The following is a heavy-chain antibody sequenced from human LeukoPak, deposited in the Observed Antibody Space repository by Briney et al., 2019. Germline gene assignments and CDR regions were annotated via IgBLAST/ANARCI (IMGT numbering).Heavy chain of an antibody. CDR3: AKDSAFGGEDS. V-gene: IGHV3-7*01. CDR1: GFTFSSYW. D-gene: IGHD3-16*01. Sequence: GGSLRLSCAASGFTFSSYWMSWVRQAPGKGLEWVANIKQDGSEKYYVDSVKGRFTISRDNAKTSLCLQMNSLRAEDTAVYYCAKDSAFGGEDSWGQGTLVTVSS. CDR2: IKQDGSEK. J-gene: IGHJ4*02.